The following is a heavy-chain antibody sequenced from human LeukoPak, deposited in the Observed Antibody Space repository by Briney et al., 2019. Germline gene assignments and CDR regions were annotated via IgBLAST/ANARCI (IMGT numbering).Heavy chain of an antibody. CDR1: GFTFDDYA. D-gene: IGHD4-17*01. J-gene: IGHJ4*02. V-gene: IGHV3-9*03. CDR3: AVEGPYGDYALGY. Sequence: GGSLRLSCAASGFTFDDYATHWVRQAPGKGLEWVSGISWSGGSIGYADSVKGRFTISRDNAKNSLYLQMNSLRAEDMALYYCAVEGPYGDYALGYWGQGTLVTVSS. CDR2: ISWSGGSI.